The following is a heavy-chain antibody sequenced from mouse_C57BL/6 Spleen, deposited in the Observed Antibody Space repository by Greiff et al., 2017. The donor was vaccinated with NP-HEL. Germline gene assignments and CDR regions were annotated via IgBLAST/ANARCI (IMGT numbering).Heavy chain of an antibody. CDR2: IDPETGGT. D-gene: IGHD2-2*01. CDR3: TRRSTMVTTNAMDY. CDR1: GYTFTDYE. Sequence: VQLQQSGAELVRPAASVTLSCKASGYTFTDYEMHWVKQTPVHGLEWIGAIDPETGGTAYNQKFKGKAILTADKSSSTAYMELRSLTSEDSAVYYCTRRSTMVTTNAMDYWGQGTSVTVSS. V-gene: IGHV1-15*01. J-gene: IGHJ4*01.